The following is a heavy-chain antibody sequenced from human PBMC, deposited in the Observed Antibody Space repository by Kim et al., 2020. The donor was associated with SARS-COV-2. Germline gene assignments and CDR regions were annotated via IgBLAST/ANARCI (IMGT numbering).Heavy chain of an antibody. J-gene: IGHJ4*02. CDR3: ARHGYSYGFFDY. D-gene: IGHD5-18*01. V-gene: IGHV4-39*01. Sequence: SETLSLICTVSGGTISSSSYYWGWIRQPPGKGLEWIGSIYYSGSTYYNPSLKSRVTISVDTSKNQFSLKLSSVTAADTAVYHCARHGYSYGFFDYWGQG. CDR1: GGTISSSSYY. CDR2: IYYSGST.